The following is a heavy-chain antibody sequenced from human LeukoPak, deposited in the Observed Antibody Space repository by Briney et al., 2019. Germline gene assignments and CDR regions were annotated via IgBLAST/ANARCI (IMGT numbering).Heavy chain of an antibody. V-gene: IGHV4-61*05. CDR3: ARAFYPGYYSYMAV. CDR1: GGSISSSSYY. J-gene: IGHJ6*03. D-gene: IGHD3-3*02. Sequence: PSGTLSLTCTVSGGSISSSSYYWGWIRQPPGKGLEWIGYIYYSGSTNYNPSLKSRVTISVDTSKNQFSLKLSSVTAADTAVYYCARAFYPGYYSYMAVWGKGTTVTVSS. CDR2: IYYSGST.